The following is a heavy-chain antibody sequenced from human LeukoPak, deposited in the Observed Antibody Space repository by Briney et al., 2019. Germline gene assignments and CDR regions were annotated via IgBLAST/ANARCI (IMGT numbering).Heavy chain of an antibody. V-gene: IGHV4-59*01. J-gene: IGHJ3*02. CDR2: IYYSGST. D-gene: IGHD3-3*01. CDR1: GDSINNYY. Sequence: RPSETLSLTCSVSGDSINNYYWNWIRQPPGKGLEWIGYIYYSGSTNYNPSLKSRVTISVDTSKNQFSLKLSSVTAADTAVYYCARSRFLEWIPPPGAFDIWGQGTMVTVSS. CDR3: ARSRFLEWIPPPGAFDI.